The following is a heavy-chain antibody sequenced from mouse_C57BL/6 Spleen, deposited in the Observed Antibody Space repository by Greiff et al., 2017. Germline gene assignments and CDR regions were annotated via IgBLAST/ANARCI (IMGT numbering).Heavy chain of an antibody. J-gene: IGHJ4*01. CDR3: TREGYSNYVGAMDY. CDR2: ISSGGDYI. V-gene: IGHV5-9-1*02. CDR1: GFTFSSYA. Sequence: EVKVVETGEGLVKPGGSLKLSCAASGFTFSSYAMSWVRQTPEKRLEWVAYISSGGDYIYYADTVKGRFTISRDNARNTLYLQMSSLKSEDTAMYYCTREGYSNYVGAMDYWGQGTSVTVSS. D-gene: IGHD2-5*01.